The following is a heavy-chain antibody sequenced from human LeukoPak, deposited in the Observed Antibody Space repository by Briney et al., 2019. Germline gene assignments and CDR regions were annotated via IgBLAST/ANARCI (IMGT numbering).Heavy chain of an antibody. Sequence: PSETLSLTCTVSGGSISSGDYYWRWIRQPAGKGLEWIGRIYTSGSTNYNPPLKSRVTISVDTSKNQFSLKLSSVTAADTAVYYCARVAGGSLGAAIDYWGQGTLVTVSS. V-gene: IGHV4-61*02. CDR1: GGSISSGDYY. J-gene: IGHJ4*02. CDR3: ARVAGGSLGAAIDY. CDR2: IYTSGST. D-gene: IGHD2-15*01.